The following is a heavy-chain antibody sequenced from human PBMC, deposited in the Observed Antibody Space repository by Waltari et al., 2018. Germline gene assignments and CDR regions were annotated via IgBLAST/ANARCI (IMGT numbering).Heavy chain of an antibody. J-gene: IGHJ3*02. V-gene: IGHV4-31*03. Sequence: QVQLQESGPGLVKPSQTLSLTCTVSGGSIRSGGYYWSWIRQHPGKGLEWIGYIYYSGSTYYNPSLKSRVTISVDTSKNQFSLKLSSVTAADTAVYYCARDLGLIAAAGGDAFDIWGQGTMVTVSS. CDR1: GGSIRSGGYY. D-gene: IGHD6-13*01. CDR3: ARDLGLIAAAGGDAFDI. CDR2: IYYSGST.